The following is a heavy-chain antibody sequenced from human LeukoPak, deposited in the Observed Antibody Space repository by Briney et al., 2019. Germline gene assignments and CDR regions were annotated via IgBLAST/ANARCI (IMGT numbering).Heavy chain of an antibody. CDR3: ARQSRNYDFWSGYYPFDY. CDR2: IYPGDSDT. V-gene: IGHV5-51*01. J-gene: IGHJ4*02. CDR1: GYSFTSYW. D-gene: IGHD3-3*01. Sequence: KPGESLKISCKGSGYSFTSYWIGWVRQMPGKGLEWMGIIYPGDSDTGYSPSFQGQVTISADKSISTAYLQWSSLKASDTAMYYCARQSRNYDFWSGYYPFDYWGQGTLVTVSS.